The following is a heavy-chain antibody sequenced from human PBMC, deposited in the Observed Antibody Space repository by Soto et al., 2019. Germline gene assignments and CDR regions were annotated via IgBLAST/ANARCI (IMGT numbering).Heavy chain of an antibody. J-gene: IGHJ3*01. D-gene: IGHD1-26*01. CDR1: GFTFSNYW. Sequence: GGSLRLSCAVSGFTFSNYWMHWVRQAPGKGLVWVSRINGDGSSTSYADSAKGRFTISRNNSKNTLFLQMSSLRAEDTAVYYCAKSQSGSFFAAFDVWGQGTVVTVSS. CDR2: INGDGSST. CDR3: AKSQSGSFFAAFDV. V-gene: IGHV3-74*01.